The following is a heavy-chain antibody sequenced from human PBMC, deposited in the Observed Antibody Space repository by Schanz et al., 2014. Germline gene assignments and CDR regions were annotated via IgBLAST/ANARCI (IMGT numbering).Heavy chain of an antibody. CDR1: GFTFSRLD. CDR3: AKLGQDTNGSFDI. V-gene: IGHV3-13*01. D-gene: IGHD2-8*01. Sequence: EVQLVESGGGLVQPGGSLRLSCKVSGFTFSRLDMHWVRQVAGKGLEWVSAIGTAGDTYYSGSVKGRFTISRDNSKNTVYLQMNSLRSEDTALYYCAKLGQDTNGSFDIWGQGTRVTVSS. CDR2: IGTAGDT. J-gene: IGHJ3*02.